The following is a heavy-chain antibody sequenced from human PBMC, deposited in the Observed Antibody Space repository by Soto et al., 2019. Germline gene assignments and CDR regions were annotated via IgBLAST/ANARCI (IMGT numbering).Heavy chain of an antibody. J-gene: IGHJ4*02. CDR3: ARLVYDTRLNYMYFDF. Sequence: SETLSLTCAVSGVSISSGNWWTWVRQSPQRGLEYIGEIFHDGTANYYPSFERRVAISVGTSKNQFSLKLTSVTAADTAIYFCARLVYDTRLNYMYFDFWGQGTLVTVSS. D-gene: IGHD3-10*01. V-gene: IGHV4-4*02. CDR1: GVSISSGNW. CDR2: IFHDGTA.